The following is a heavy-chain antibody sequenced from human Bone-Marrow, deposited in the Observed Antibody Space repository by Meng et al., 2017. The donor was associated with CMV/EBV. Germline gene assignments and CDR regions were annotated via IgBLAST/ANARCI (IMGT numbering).Heavy chain of an antibody. CDR3: ARVRRGVVLVPAAEVFDY. CDR2: IYDSVNT. CDR1: GRSVSSGSYY. Sequence: SETLSLTCSVSGRSVSSGSYYWSWIRQPPGKGLEWIGYIYDSVNTNYNPSLGSRVTMSVDTSKNQFSLNLTSATAADTAVYYCARVRRGVVLVPAAEVFDYWGQGTLVTVSS. J-gene: IGHJ4*02. D-gene: IGHD2-2*01. V-gene: IGHV4-61*01.